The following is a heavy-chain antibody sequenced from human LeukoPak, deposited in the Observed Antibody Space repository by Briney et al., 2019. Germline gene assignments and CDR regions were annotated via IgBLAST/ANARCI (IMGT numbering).Heavy chain of an antibody. CDR2: MNSDGSSI. CDR1: GFPFSNYW. J-gene: IGHJ4*02. CDR3: ATVSRSSGRGYFDY. V-gene: IGHV3-74*01. Sequence: PGGSLRLSCAASGFPFSNYWMHWVRQARGKGLVWVSRMNSDGSSISDADSVKGRFAISRDNAKNTLYLQMNSLRAEDAAVYYCATVSRSSGRGYFDYWGQGTLVTVSS. D-gene: IGHD6-19*01.